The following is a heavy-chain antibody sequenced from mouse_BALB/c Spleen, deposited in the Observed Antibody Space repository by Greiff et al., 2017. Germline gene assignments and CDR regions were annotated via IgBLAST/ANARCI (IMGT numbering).Heavy chain of an antibody. J-gene: IGHJ2*01. CDR2: IRNKANGYTT. V-gene: IGHV7-3*02. D-gene: IGHD2-3*01. CDR1: GFTFTDYY. CDR3: ARVLYDGYYFDY. Sequence: EVQGVESGGGLVQPGGSLRLSCATSGFTFTDYYMSWVRQPPGKALEWLGFIRNKANGYTTEYSASVKGRFTISRDNSQSILYLQMNTLRAEDSATYYCARVLYDGYYFDYWGQGTTLTVSS.